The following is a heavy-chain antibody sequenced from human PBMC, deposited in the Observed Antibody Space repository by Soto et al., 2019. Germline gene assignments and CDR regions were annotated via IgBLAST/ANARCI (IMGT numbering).Heavy chain of an antibody. J-gene: IGHJ4*02. V-gene: IGHV4-61*08. Sequence: SGTLSLTCTVSGGSISSGGYYWSWIRQHPGKGLEWIGYIYYSGSTNYNPSLKSRVTISVDTSKNQFSLKLSSVTAADTAVYYCARVQTGTTSYFDYWGQGTLVTVSS. D-gene: IGHD1-7*01. CDR2: IYYSGST. CDR1: GGSISSGGYY. CDR3: ARVQTGTTSYFDY.